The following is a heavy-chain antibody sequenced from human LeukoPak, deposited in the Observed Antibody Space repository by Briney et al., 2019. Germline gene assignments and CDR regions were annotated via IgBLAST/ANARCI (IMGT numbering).Heavy chain of an antibody. J-gene: IGHJ6*02. Sequence: GGSLRLSCAASGFTFSSYAMHWVRQAPGKGLEWVAVISYDGSNKYYADSVKGRFTISRDNSKNTLYLQMNSLRAEDTAVYYCAKDLVPAAHYYYGMDVWGQGTTVTVSS. D-gene: IGHD2-2*01. CDR2: ISYDGSNK. CDR1: GFTFSSYA. CDR3: AKDLVPAAHYYYGMDV. V-gene: IGHV3-30*04.